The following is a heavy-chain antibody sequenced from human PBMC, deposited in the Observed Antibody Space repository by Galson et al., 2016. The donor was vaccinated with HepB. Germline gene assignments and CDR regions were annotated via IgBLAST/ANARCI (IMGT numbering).Heavy chain of an antibody. CDR1: GFIFNSHT. CDR3: ARGEGSGSWLVGH. J-gene: IGHJ4*02. D-gene: IGHD1-26*01. V-gene: IGHV3-48*01. Sequence: SLRLSCAASGFIFNSHTMNWVRQAPGKGLEWIAHIASTDGTTDYADSVKGRFTISRDNAKNSLFLQMNSLRADDTALYYCARGEGSGSWLVGHWGQGTLVTVSS. CDR2: IASTDGTT.